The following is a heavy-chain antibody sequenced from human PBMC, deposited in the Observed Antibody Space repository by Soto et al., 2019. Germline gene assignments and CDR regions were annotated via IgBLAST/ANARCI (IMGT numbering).Heavy chain of an antibody. CDR3: ASSWARLNWFDP. J-gene: IGHJ5*02. CDR2: IIPIFGTA. Sequence: PSVKVSCKASGGTFSSYAISWVRQAPGQGLEWMGGIIPIFGTANYAQKFQGRVTITADKSASTAYMELSSLRSEDTAVYYCASSWARLNWFDPWGQGTLVTVSS. D-gene: IGHD3-16*01. CDR1: GGTFSSYA. V-gene: IGHV1-69*06.